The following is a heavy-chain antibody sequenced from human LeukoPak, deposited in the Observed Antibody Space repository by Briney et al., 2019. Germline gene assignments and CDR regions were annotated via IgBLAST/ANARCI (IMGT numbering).Heavy chain of an antibody. CDR2: INTNTGNP. CDR1: GYTFTSYA. CDR3: ARDDSSWYYYYYGMDV. J-gene: IGHJ6*02. D-gene: IGHD6-13*01. Sequence: GASVKVSCKASGYTFTSYAMNWVRQAPGQGLEWMGWINTNTGNPTYAQGFTGRFVFSLDTSVSTAYLQISSLKAEDTAVYYCARDDSSWYYYYYGMDVWGQGTTVTVSS. V-gene: IGHV7-4-1*02.